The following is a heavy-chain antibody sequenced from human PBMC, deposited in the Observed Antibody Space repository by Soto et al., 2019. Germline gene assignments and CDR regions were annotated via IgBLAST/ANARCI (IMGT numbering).Heavy chain of an antibody. V-gene: IGHV4-31*03. J-gene: IGHJ6*02. CDR1: GGSISSGGYY. D-gene: IGHD1-26*01. Sequence: SETLSLTCTVSGGSISSGGYYWSWIRQHPGKGLEWIGYIYYSGSTYYNPSLKSRVTISVDTSKNQFSLKLSSVTAADTAVYYCARLESGSYSNDQYYYYYGMDVWGQGTTVTVSS. CDR2: IYYSGST. CDR3: ARLESGSYSNDQYYYYYGMDV.